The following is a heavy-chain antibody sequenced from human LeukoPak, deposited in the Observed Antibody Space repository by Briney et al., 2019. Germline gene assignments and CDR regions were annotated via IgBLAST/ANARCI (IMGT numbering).Heavy chain of an antibody. CDR1: GGSVSSGSYY. CDR2: IYYSGST. Sequence: SETLSLTCTVSGGSVSSGSYYWSWIRQPPGKGLEWIGYIYYSGSTNYNPSLKSRVTISVDTSKNQFSLKLSSVTAADTAVYYCARGLRDSSGYYSDLFDYWGQGTLVTVSS. CDR3: ARGLRDSSGYYSDLFDY. V-gene: IGHV4-61*01. J-gene: IGHJ4*02. D-gene: IGHD3-22*01.